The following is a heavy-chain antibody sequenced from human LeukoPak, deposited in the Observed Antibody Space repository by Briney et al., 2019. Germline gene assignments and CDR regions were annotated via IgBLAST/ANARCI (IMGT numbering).Heavy chain of an antibody. CDR1: GGSISSGSYY. CDR3: ARESSIEARCLDY. CDR2: IYTSGST. Sequence: SETLSLTCTVSGGSISSGSYYWSWIRQPAGKGLEWIGRIYTSGSTNYSPSLKSRATMSVDTSKNQVSLNLSSVTAADTAVYYCARESSIEARCLDYWGQGTLVTVSS. D-gene: IGHD6-6*01. J-gene: IGHJ4*02. V-gene: IGHV4-61*02.